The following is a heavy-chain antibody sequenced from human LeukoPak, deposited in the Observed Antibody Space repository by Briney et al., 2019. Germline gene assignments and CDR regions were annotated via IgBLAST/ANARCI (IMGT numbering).Heavy chain of an antibody. V-gene: IGHV4-39*01. J-gene: IGHJ5*02. Sequence: SETLSLTCTVSGGSISSSSYYWGWIRQPPGKGPEWIGSIYYSGSTYYNPSLKSRVTISVDTSKNQFSLKLSSVTAAVTAVYYCARHEYSGSYYGLSWFDPWGQGTLVTVSS. CDR3: ARHEYSGSYYGLSWFDP. CDR1: GGSISSSSYY. D-gene: IGHD1-26*01. CDR2: IYYSGST.